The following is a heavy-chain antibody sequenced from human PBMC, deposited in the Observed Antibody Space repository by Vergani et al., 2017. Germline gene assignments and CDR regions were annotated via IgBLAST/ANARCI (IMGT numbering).Heavy chain of an antibody. V-gene: IGHV1-2*02. J-gene: IGHJ4*02. CDR1: GYTFTGYY. Sequence: QVQLVQSGAEVKKPGASVKVSCKASGYTFTGYYMHWVRQAPGQGLEWMGWINPNSGGTNYAQKIQGRVTMTRETYISTGYMELSRLRSDDTAVYYCARGYYDSLTGYSSLGYWGQGTLVTVSS. CDR2: INPNSGGT. CDR3: ARGYYDSLTGYSSLGY. D-gene: IGHD3-9*01.